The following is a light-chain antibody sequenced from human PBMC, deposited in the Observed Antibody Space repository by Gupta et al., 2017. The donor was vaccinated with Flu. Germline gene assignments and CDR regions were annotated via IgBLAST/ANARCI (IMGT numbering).Light chain of an antibody. CDR3: QQYDNLLRT. CDR1: QDISNY. J-gene: IGKJ4*01. Sequence: DIQTTQSPSSLSASVGDRVTITCQASQDISNYLNWYQQKPGKAPKLLIYDASNLETGVPSRFSGSGSGTDFTFTISSLQPEDIATYYCQQYDNLLRTFGGGTKVEIK. CDR2: DAS. V-gene: IGKV1-33*01.